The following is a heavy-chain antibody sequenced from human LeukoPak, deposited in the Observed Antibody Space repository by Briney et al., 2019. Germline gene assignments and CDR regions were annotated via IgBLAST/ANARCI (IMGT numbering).Heavy chain of an antibody. CDR2: SNSDGTNT. V-gene: IGHV3-74*01. J-gene: IGHJ4*02. D-gene: IGHD6-13*01. Sequence: GGSLRLSCAASGFTLSSYWMHWVRQAPGKGLVWVSRSNSDGTNTSYADSVKGRFTISRDNAKNTLYLQMNSLRAEDTAVYYCARGGQQLVLGSTTDYWGQGTLVTVSS. CDR1: GFTLSSYW. CDR3: ARGGQQLVLGSTTDY.